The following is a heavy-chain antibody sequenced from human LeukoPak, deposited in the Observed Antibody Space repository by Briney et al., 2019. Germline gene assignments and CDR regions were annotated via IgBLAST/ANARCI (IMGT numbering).Heavy chain of an antibody. Sequence: SETLSLTCAVYGGSFSGYYWSWIRQPPGKGLEWIGEINHSGSTNYNPSLKSRVTISVDTSKNQLSLKLSSVTAADTAVYYCAASSRGRITMVRGVRYYYYMDVWGKRTTVTVSS. CDR3: AASSRGRITMVRGVRYYYYMDV. V-gene: IGHV4-34*01. CDR2: INHSGST. D-gene: IGHD3-10*01. J-gene: IGHJ6*03. CDR1: GGSFSGYY.